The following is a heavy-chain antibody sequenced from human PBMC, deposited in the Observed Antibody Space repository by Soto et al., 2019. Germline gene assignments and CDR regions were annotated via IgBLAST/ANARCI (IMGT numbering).Heavy chain of an antibody. Sequence: GGSLRLSCAASGFTFSSYSMNWVRQAPGKGLEWVSYITSSSSTIYYADSVKGRFTISRDNAKNSLYLQMNSPRDEDTAVYYCARAPNYPYYYYGMDVWGQGXTVTVSS. CDR1: GFTFSSYS. D-gene: IGHD1-7*01. CDR3: ARAPNYPYYYYGMDV. J-gene: IGHJ6*02. V-gene: IGHV3-48*02. CDR2: ITSSSSTI.